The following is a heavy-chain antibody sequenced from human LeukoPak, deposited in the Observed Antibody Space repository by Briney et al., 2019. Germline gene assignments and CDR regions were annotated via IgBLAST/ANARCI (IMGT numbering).Heavy chain of an antibody. Sequence: PGGSLRLSCAASGFTFSSYNMNWVRQAPGKGQEWVSSISGSSSNIYYADSVKGRFTTSRDNAKNSLHLQMNSLRGEDTAVYYCARNSEGYWGQGTLDTVSS. D-gene: IGHD2-21*01. J-gene: IGHJ4*02. CDR3: ARNSEGY. CDR1: GFTFSSYN. V-gene: IGHV3-21*01. CDR2: ISGSSSNI.